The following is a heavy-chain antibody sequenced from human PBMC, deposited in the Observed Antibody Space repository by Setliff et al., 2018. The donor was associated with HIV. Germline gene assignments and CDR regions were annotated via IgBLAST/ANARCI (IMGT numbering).Heavy chain of an antibody. Sequence: PSETLSLTCAVSGYSISSGYYWGWIRQPPGKGLEWIGSIYRSGSSYYSPSLKSRVTLFLDTSKNQFSLTLNSLTAADTAVYYCARLAGQRTIAAADYFFDFWGQGALVTVSS. CDR2: IYRSGSS. CDR3: ARLAGQRTIAAADYFFDF. J-gene: IGHJ4*02. D-gene: IGHD6-13*01. V-gene: IGHV4-38-2*01. CDR1: GYSISSGYY.